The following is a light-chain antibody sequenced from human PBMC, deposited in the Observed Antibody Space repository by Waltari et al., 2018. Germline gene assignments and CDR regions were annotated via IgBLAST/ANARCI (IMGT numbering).Light chain of an antibody. J-gene: IGLJ2*01. CDR1: NIGSTS. CDR2: DDS. Sequence: SYVLTQPPSVSVAPGKTARITCGGNNIGSTSVHWYQQKPGQAPVLVGYDDSDRPSGIPERFSGANSGNTATLTISRVEAVDEADYYCQVWDSSSDHPYVVFGGGTKLTVL. V-gene: IGLV3-21*03. CDR3: QVWDSSSDHPYVV.